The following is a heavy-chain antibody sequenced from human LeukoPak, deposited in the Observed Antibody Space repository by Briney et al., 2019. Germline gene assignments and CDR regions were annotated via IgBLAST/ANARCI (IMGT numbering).Heavy chain of an antibody. J-gene: IGHJ4*02. CDR1: GFTVSSNY. CDR2: IYSGGST. CDR3: ARVSEQGRYFDY. D-gene: IGHD3-10*01. Sequence: PGRSLRLSCAASGFTVSSNYMSWVRQAPGKGLEWVSVIYSGGSTYYADSVKGRFTISRDNSKNTLYLQMNSLRAEDTAVYYCARVSEQGRYFDYWGQGTLVTVSS. V-gene: IGHV3-66*01.